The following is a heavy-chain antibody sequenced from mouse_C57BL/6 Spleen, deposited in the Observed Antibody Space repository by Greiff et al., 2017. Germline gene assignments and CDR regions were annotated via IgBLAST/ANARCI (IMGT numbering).Heavy chain of an antibody. V-gene: IGHV1-59*01. D-gene: IGHD1-1*01. CDR3: ASRYYGSSYGFAY. CDR2: IDPSDSYT. J-gene: IGHJ3*01. CDR1: GYTFTSYW. Sequence: VKLQQPGAELVRPGTSVKLSCKASGYTFTSYWMHWVKQRPGQGLEWIGVIDPSDSYTNYNQKFKGKATVTVDTSSSTAYMQLSSLTSEDSAVYYCASRYYGSSYGFAYWGQGTLVTVSA.